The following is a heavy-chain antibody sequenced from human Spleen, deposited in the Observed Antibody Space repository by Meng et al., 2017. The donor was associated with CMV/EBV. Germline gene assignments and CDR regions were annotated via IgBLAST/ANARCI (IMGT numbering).Heavy chain of an antibody. V-gene: IGHV3-48*04. D-gene: IGHD4-17*01. J-gene: IGHJ5*02. CDR2: ISGSSKTI. CDR3: ARDSHDYGDYEGWFDP. Sequence: GGSLRLSCAASGFTFSSYAMSWVRQAPGKGLEWVSYISGSSKTIHYADSVKGRFTISRDNAKNSLYLQMNSLRAEDTAVYYCARDSHDYGDYEGWFDPWGQGTLVTVSS. CDR1: GFTFSSYA.